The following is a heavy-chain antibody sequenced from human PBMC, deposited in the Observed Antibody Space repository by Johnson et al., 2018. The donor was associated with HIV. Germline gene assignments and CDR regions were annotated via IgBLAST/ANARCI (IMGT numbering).Heavy chain of an antibody. J-gene: IGHJ3*02. Sequence: VQLVESGGGLVQPGGSLRLSCAASGFTFSSHAMSWVRQAPGKGLEWVAAIGGSGGRTSYPDYVTGRFTISRDNSKNTVYLQMNSLRAEDTAVYYCARVGHRGSRSFDIWGQGTVVTVSS. CDR2: IGGSGGRT. D-gene: IGHD1-26*01. CDR1: GFTFSSHA. CDR3: ARVGHRGSRSFDI. V-gene: IGHV3-23*04.